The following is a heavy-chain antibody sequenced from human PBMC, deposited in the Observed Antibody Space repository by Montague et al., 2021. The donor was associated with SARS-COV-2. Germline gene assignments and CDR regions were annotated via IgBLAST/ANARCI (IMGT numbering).Heavy chain of an antibody. J-gene: IGHJ6*02. Sequence: SETLSLTCAVYGGSFSGYYWCWIRQPPGPGLEWNGEINHSGSTNSNPSPKRQVPISVDTSKNQFSLKLSSVTAADTAVYYCARGRYSSSWYGWKGMDVWGQGTAVTVSS. D-gene: IGHD6-13*01. V-gene: IGHV4-34*01. CDR1: GGSFSGYY. CDR3: ARGRYSSSWYGWKGMDV. CDR2: INHSGST.